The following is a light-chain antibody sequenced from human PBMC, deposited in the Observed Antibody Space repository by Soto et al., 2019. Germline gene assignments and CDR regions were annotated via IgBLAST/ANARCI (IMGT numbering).Light chain of an antibody. V-gene: IGKV3-20*01. CDR1: QSVSSY. CDR2: GAS. CDR3: QQYTTSPDWT. Sequence: EIVLTQSPATLSLSPGERATLSCRASQSVSSYLAWYQQKPGQAPRLLIYGASSRATGIPDRFSGSGSGTDFTLTISRLEPEDFAVYYCQQYTTSPDWTFGQGTKVDIK. J-gene: IGKJ1*01.